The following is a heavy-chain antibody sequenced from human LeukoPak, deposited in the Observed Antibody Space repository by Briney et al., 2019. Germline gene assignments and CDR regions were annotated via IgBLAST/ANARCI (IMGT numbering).Heavy chain of an antibody. J-gene: IGHJ4*02. CDR3: ARVRARVREMGAQLGYYFDY. CDR2: INHSGST. V-gene: IGHV4-34*01. D-gene: IGHD1-1*01. CDR1: GGSFSGYY. Sequence: SETLSLTCAVYGGSFSGYYWSWIRQPPGKGLGWIGEINHSGSTNYNPSLKSRVTISVDTSKNQFSLKLSSVTAADTAVYYCARVRARVREMGAQLGYYFDYWGQGTLVTVSS.